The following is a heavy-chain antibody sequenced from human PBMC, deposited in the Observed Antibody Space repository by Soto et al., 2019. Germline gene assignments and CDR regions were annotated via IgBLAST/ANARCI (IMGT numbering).Heavy chain of an antibody. CDR3: VRNSGYCSHVGCQGDAYDI. CDR1: GFTFTSHW. Sequence: EVQLVESGGGLVQPGGSLRLSCAASGFTFTSHWMTWVRQAPGKGLEWVANIKKDGSETHYVDSVKGRFTISRDNAKNEVYLQMNSLRAEATAMFYCVRNSGYCSHVGCQGDAYDIWGQGTMVTVSS. J-gene: IGHJ3*02. V-gene: IGHV3-7*04. CDR2: IKKDGSET. D-gene: IGHD2-15*01.